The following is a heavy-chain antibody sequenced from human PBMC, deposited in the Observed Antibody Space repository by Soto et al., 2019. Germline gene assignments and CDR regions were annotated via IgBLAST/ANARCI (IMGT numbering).Heavy chain of an antibody. CDR3: ARPTLVGVVIDAFNI. J-gene: IGHJ3*02. D-gene: IGHD3-3*01. V-gene: IGHV4-39*01. Sequence: QWQLQESGPGLVKPSETLSLTCTVSGGSISSSSYFWGWIRQPPGKGLEWIGSVYYSGSTYYHPSLKSRVTISVDTSKNQFSLKLSSVTAADTAVYYCARPTLVGVVIDAFNIWGQGTMVTVSS. CDR1: GGSISSSSYF. CDR2: VYYSGST.